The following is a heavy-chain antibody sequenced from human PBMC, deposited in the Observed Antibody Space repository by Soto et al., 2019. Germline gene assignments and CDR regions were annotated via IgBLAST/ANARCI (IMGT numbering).Heavy chain of an antibody. J-gene: IGHJ4*02. Sequence: QVQLQESGPELVKPSGTLSLSCVVSSGSISSTNWWSWVRQPPGRGLEWIGAIYHSGSINYNPSRRSRFTISVDKSKNQFSLNLISVTAADTAVYFCVKEGSGWSYLDHWGQGILVTVSS. CDR2: IYHSGSI. CDR3: VKEGSGWSYLDH. CDR1: SGSISSTNW. D-gene: IGHD6-19*01. V-gene: IGHV4-4*02.